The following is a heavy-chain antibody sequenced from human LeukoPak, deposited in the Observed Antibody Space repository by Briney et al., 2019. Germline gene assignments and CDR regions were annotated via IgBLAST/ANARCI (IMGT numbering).Heavy chain of an antibody. J-gene: IGHJ4*02. Sequence: GGSLRLSCAASGFTFSTYSLNWVRQAPGKGLEWVSSISSSSSYIYYADSVKGRFTISRDNAKNSLSLQMNSLRAEDTAVYYCATENSGAYFGSLGFWGQGTLVTVSS. D-gene: IGHD1-26*01. V-gene: IGHV3-21*01. CDR1: GFTFSTYS. CDR3: ATENSGAYFGSLGF. CDR2: ISSSSSYI.